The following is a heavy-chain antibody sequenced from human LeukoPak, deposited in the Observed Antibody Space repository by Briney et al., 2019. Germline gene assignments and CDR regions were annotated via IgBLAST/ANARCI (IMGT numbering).Heavy chain of an antibody. CDR1: GGSFSGYY. D-gene: IGHD2-2*01. Sequence: SETLSLTCAVYGGSFSGYYWSWIRQPPGKGLEWIGEINHSGSTYYNPSLKSRVTISVDTSKNQFSLKLSSVTAADTAVYYCAREDQLAGDAFDIWGQGTMVTVSS. CDR3: AREDQLAGDAFDI. CDR2: INHSGST. J-gene: IGHJ3*02. V-gene: IGHV4-34*01.